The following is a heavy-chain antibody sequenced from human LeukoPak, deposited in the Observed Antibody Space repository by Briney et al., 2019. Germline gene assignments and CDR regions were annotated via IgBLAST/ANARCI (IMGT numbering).Heavy chain of an antibody. CDR2: INGSGGDT. J-gene: IGHJ4*02. CDR1: GFTFSTYT. Sequence: PGGSLRLSCAASGFTFSTYTMTWVRQAPGKGLECVSTINGSGGDTYYADSVKGRFTISRDNPKNTLYLEMNSLRAEDTAVYYCAKDRAGTPWADWGQGTLVSVSS. V-gene: IGHV3-23*01. D-gene: IGHD1-1*01. CDR3: AKDRAGTPWAD.